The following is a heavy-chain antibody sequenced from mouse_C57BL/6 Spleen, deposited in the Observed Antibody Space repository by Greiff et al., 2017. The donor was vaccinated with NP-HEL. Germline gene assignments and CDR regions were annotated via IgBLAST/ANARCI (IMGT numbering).Heavy chain of an antibody. D-gene: IGHD2-1*01. J-gene: IGHJ2*01. Sequence: QVQLQQPGAELVRPGSSVKLSCKASGYTFTSYWMDWVKQRPGQGLEWIGNIYPSDSETHYNQKFKDKATLTVDKSSSTAYMQLSSLTSEDSAVYYCARDGNVYFDDWGQGTTLTVSS. CDR3: ARDGNVYFDD. CDR1: GYTFTSYW. CDR2: IYPSDSET. V-gene: IGHV1-61*01.